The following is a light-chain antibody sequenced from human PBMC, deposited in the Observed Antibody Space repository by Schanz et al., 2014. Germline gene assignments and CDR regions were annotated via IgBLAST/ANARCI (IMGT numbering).Light chain of an antibody. CDR3: HQYHKWPLT. V-gene: IGKV3-20*01. Sequence: EIVLTQSPDTLSLSPGERATLSCKASQSVNGRFLAWYQQKPGQAPRLLIYNASKRATGIPDRFSGSGSGTDFSLTISSLQSEDFGVYYCHQYHKWPLTFGGGTKVEIK. CDR1: QSVNGRF. J-gene: IGKJ4*01. CDR2: NAS.